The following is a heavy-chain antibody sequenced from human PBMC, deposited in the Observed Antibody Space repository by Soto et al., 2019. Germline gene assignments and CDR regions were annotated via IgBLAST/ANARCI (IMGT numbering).Heavy chain of an antibody. V-gene: IGHV1-18*01. CDR3: ARGRYGDY. D-gene: IGHD1-1*01. J-gene: IGHJ4*02. CDR1: GYTFTSYG. Sequence: QVHLVQSGAEVKKPGASVKVSCKASGYTFTSYGITWVRQAPGQGLEWMGWISAHNGNTDYAQKLQGRVIVTRDTSTSTXXMEXRSLISDDTAVYYCARGRYGDYWGQGALVTVSS. CDR2: ISAHNGNT.